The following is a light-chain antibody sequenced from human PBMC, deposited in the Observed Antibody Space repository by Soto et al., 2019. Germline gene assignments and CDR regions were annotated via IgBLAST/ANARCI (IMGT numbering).Light chain of an antibody. V-gene: IGLV1-51*01. CDR3: ATWDSSLSAWL. J-gene: IGLJ3*02. CDR1: SSNIGNNY. CDR2: DNK. Sequence: QSVLTQPPSVSAAPGQKVTISCSGGSSNIGNNYVSWYQQVAGTTPKLLIFDNKKRPSGIPDRFSGSKSGTSATLGIAGLQTGDAADYYCATWDSSLSAWLFGGGTKLTVL.